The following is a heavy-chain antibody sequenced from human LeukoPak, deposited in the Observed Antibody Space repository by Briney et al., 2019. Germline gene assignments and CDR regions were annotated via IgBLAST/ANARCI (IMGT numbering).Heavy chain of an antibody. D-gene: IGHD3-22*01. CDR3: TSVPYDSSGRPLIDY. J-gene: IGHJ4*02. CDR1: GSTFSGSA. Sequence: GGSVRLSCAASGSTFSGSAMHWVRQASGKGLEWVGRIRSKANSYATAYAASVKGRFTISRDDSKNTAYLRMNSLKTEDTAVYYCTSVPYDSSGRPLIDYWGQGTLVTVSS. CDR2: IRSKANSYAT. V-gene: IGHV3-73*01.